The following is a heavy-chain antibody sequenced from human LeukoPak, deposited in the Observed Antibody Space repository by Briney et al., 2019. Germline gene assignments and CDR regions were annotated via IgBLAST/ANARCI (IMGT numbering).Heavy chain of an antibody. CDR3: AKDSRYSSSWFSYYFDY. CDR1: GFTFSKYA. D-gene: IGHD6-13*01. V-gene: IGHV3-23*01. J-gene: IGHJ4*02. Sequence: RGSLRLSCAASGFTFSKYAMSRVSPAPGRGLEWVSGISGSGGTTYYADSVKGRFTISRDNSKSTLYLQMNSLRAEDTAVYSCAKDSRYSSSWFSYYFDYWGQGTLVTVSS. CDR2: ISGSGGTT.